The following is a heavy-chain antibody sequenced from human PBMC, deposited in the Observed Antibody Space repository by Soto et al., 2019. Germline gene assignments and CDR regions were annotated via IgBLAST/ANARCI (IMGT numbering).Heavy chain of an antibody. CDR1: GFSFSNYA. Sequence: QVQLVESGGGVVQPGGSLRLSCAASGFSFSNYAMHWVRQAPGKGLEWVAVISHDGSNKYFAASVEGRFTISRDNSKNTLFLQMNSLRTEDTAMLYCARFGSDGAFYFWGQGTMVAVSS. V-gene: IGHV3-30-3*01. CDR2: ISHDGSNK. J-gene: IGHJ3*01. D-gene: IGHD1-26*01. CDR3: ARFGSDGAFYF.